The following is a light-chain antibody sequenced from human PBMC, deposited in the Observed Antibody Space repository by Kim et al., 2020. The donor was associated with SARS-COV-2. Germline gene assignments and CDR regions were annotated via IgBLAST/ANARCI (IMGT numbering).Light chain of an antibody. J-gene: IGKJ2*01. V-gene: IGKV3-11*01. Sequence: SLSPGERATFTCRASQSIGRSLGWYQHKPGQAPRLLIYTASNRATGVPARFSGSGFGTDFTLTISSLEPEDSATYFCQQRNIWPDTFGQGTKLEI. CDR3: QQRNIWPDT. CDR1: QSIGRS. CDR2: TAS.